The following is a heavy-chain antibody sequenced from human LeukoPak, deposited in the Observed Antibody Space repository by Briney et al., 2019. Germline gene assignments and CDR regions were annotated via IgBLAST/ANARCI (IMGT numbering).Heavy chain of an antibody. Sequence: PSQTLSLTCTVSGGSISSGGYYWSWIRQHPGKGLEWIVYVYYSGSTNYNPSLKSRVTISVNTSKNQFSLKLSSVTAADTAVYFCARGPYYYDSRTYRFDYWGQGTLVTVSS. CDR3: ARGPYYYDSRTYRFDY. J-gene: IGHJ4*02. CDR1: GGSISSGGYY. D-gene: IGHD3-22*01. V-gene: IGHV4-61*08. CDR2: VYYSGST.